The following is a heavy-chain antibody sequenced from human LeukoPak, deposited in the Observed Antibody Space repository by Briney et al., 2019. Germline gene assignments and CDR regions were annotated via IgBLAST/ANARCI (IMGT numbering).Heavy chain of an antibody. CDR1: GFSFSTYW. CDR2: IKQDGSEK. V-gene: IGHV3-7*01. CDR3: GRRPREIAVADY. D-gene: IGHD6-19*01. J-gene: IGHJ4*02. Sequence: GGSLRLSCAASGFSFSTYWMSWVRQAPGKGLEWVANIKQDGSEKYYVDSVKGRFTISRDNAKNSLYLQMYSLRAEDTAVYYCGRRPREIAVADYWGQGTLVTVSS.